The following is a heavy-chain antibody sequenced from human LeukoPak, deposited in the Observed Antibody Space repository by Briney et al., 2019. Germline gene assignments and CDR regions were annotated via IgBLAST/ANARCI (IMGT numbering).Heavy chain of an antibody. D-gene: IGHD2-21*02. CDR1: GYTFTGYY. CDR3: ARDQGDYYFDY. J-gene: IGHJ4*02. V-gene: IGHV1-69*04. Sequence: SVKVSCKASGYTFTGYYMHWVRQAPGQGLEWMGRIIPILGIANYAQKFQGRVTITADKSTSTAYMELSSLRSEDTAVYYCARDQGDYYFDYWGQGTLVTVSS. CDR2: IIPILGIA.